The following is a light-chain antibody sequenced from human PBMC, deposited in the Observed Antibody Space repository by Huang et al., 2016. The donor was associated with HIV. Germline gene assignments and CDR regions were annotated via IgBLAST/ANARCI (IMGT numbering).Light chain of an antibody. CDR3: QQSYTVPHT. CDR2: TAS. Sequence: DIQMTQSPSSLSASIGNRVTITPRASQSVTRDLNWYQQRPGKAPKLLIYTASDLQSGVPSRVSGGGAGTEFSLTTNSLQPEDFATYYCQQSYTVPHTLGQGTKLEIK. J-gene: IGKJ2*01. V-gene: IGKV1-39*01. CDR1: QSVTRD.